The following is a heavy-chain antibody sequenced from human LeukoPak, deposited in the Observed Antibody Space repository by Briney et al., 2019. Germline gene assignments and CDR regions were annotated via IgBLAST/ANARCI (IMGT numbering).Heavy chain of an antibody. D-gene: IGHD2-15*01. Sequence: SVKVSCKASGGTFSSYAISWVRQAPGQGLEWMGGIIPIFGTANYAQKFQGRVTITADESTSTAYMELSSLRSEDTAVYYCARKYCSGGSCYSGFDYWGQGTLVTVSS. CDR1: GGTFSSYA. V-gene: IGHV1-69*01. CDR2: IIPIFGTA. J-gene: IGHJ4*02. CDR3: ARKYCSGGSCYSGFDY.